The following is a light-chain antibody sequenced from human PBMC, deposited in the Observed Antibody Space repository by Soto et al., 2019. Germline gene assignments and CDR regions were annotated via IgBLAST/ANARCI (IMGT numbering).Light chain of an antibody. CDR3: QQYHSDPIT. Sequence: DFVMTQSPDSLAVSLGEMATINCRSSQSVLSNSDNKNYLAWFQQKPGQPPKLLFYWASTRESGVPDRFRGSGSATDFTLTISSLQAEDVAVYYCQQYHSDPITFGQGTRLEIK. CDR2: WAS. CDR1: QSVLSNSDNKNY. J-gene: IGKJ5*01. V-gene: IGKV4-1*01.